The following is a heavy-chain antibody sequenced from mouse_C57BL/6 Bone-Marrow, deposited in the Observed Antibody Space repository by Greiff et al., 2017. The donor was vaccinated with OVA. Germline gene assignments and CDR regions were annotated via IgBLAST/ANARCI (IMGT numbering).Heavy chain of an antibody. V-gene: IGHV5-9*01. Sequence: EVMLVESGGGLVKPGGSLKLSCAASGFTFSSYTMSWVRQTPEKRLEWVATISGGGGNTYYPDSVKGRFTISRDNAKNTLYLQMSSLRSEDTALYYCASTSYAIDYWGQGTSVTVSS. J-gene: IGHJ4*01. CDR2: ISGGGGNT. CDR3: ASTSYAIDY. CDR1: GFTFSSYT.